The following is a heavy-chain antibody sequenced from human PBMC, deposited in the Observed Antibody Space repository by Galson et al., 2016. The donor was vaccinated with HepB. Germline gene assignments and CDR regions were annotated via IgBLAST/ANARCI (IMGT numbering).Heavy chain of an antibody. CDR2: INFDGSTT. V-gene: IGHV3-74*01. Sequence: SLRLSCAASGFTFSTYGMHWVRQAPGKGLVWVSRINFDGSTTHYADSVKGRFTISRDNAKNTVYLQMDSLRAEDTALYYCVRDRDGYNFWGQGTMVTVSS. CDR3: VRDRDGYNF. J-gene: IGHJ3*01. CDR1: GFTFSTYG.